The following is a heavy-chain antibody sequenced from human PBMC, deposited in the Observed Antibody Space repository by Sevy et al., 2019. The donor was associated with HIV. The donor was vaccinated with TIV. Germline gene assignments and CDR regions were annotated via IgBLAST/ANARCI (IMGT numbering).Heavy chain of an antibody. D-gene: IGHD2-15*01. V-gene: IGHV3-7*03. Sequence: GGSLRLSCAASGFTFSSYWMSWVRQAPGKGLEWVANIKQDGSEKYYVDSVKGRFTISRDNAKNSLYLQMNSLRAEDTAVYYCARGQREYCSGGSCHFQRHYYGMDVWGQGTTVTVSS. CDR1: GFTFSSYW. CDR3: ARGQREYCSGGSCHFQRHYYGMDV. J-gene: IGHJ6*02. CDR2: IKQDGSEK.